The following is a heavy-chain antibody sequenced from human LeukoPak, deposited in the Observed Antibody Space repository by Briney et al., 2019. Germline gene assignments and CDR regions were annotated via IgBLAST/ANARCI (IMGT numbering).Heavy chain of an antibody. CDR1: GFTFSSYG. CDR3: AKELPSLGGMDV. CDR2: ISYDGSNK. V-gene: IGHV3-30*18. Sequence: GRSLRLSCAASGFTFSSYGMHWVRQAPGKGLEWVAVISYDGSNKYYADSVKGRFTISRDNSKNTLYLQMNSLRAEDTAVYYCAKELPSLGGMDVWGQGTTVTVSS. D-gene: IGHD1-26*01. J-gene: IGHJ6*02.